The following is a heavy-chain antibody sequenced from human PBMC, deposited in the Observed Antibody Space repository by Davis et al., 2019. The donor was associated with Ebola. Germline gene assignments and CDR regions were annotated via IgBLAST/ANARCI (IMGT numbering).Heavy chain of an antibody. J-gene: IGHJ4*02. CDR2: ISGSGRT. CDR1: DGSISGHY. V-gene: IGHV4-59*11. CDR3: ARVGHGAY. Sequence: PSETLSLTCTVSDGSISGHYWNWIRQPPGKGLEWIGFISGSGRTSYNPSLKSRITISADTSKNQFSLNLSSVTAADTAVYFCARVGHGAYRGQGTLVTVSS.